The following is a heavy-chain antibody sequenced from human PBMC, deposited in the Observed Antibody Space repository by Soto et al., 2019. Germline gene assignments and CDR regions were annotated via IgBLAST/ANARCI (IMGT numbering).Heavy chain of an antibody. J-gene: IGHJ4*02. CDR1: GGSISSGDYY. D-gene: IGHD3-3*01. CDR3: ASSSVRFLEWLRFDY. V-gene: IGHV4-30-4*01. CDR2: IYYSGST. Sequence: PSETLSLTCTVSGGSISSGDYYWSWIRQPPGKGLEWIGYIYYSGSTYYNPSLKSRVTISVDTSKNQFSLKLSSVTAADTAVCYWASSSVRFLEWLRFDYWGQGTLVTVSS.